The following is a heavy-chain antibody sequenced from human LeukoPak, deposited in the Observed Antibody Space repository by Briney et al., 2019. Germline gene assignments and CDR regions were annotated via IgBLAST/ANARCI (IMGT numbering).Heavy chain of an antibody. V-gene: IGHV3-23*01. D-gene: IGHD3-3*01. CDR2: ISGSGGST. CDR3: AKEGAYYDFWSAYSAFDY. J-gene: IGHJ4*02. Sequence: GGSLRLSCAASGFTFSSYAMSWVRQAPGKGLEWVSAISGSGGSTYYADSVKGRFTISRDNSKNTLYLQMNSLRAEDTAVYYCAKEGAYYDFWSAYSAFDYWGQGTLVTVSS. CDR1: GFTFSSYA.